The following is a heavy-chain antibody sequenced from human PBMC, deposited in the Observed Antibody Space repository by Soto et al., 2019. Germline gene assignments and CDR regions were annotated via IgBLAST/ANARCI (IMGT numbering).Heavy chain of an antibody. J-gene: IGHJ3*02. Sequence: PSETLSLTCTVSGGSISSYYWSWIRQPPGKGLGWIGYIYYSGSTNYNPSLKSRVTISVDTSKNQFSLKLSSVTAADTAVYYCARQWELLAEAFDIWGQGTMVTVSS. V-gene: IGHV4-59*01. CDR2: IYYSGST. CDR1: GGSISSYY. D-gene: IGHD1-26*01. CDR3: ARQWELLAEAFDI.